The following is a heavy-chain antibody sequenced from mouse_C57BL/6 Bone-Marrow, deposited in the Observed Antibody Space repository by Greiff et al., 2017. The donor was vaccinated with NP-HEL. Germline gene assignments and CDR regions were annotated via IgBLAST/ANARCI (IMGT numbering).Heavy chain of an antibody. V-gene: IGHV1-42*01. D-gene: IGHD5-5*01. CDR1: GYSFTGYY. J-gene: IGHJ3*01. Sequence: EVQLQQSGPELVQPGASVTISCKASGYSFTGYYMNWVKQSPEKSLEWIGEINPSTGAPSYNQKFYATATLTVDKSSSTAYMQHKSLTAEDSAVYYCARDYPWFAYWGQGTLVTVSA. CDR2: INPSTGAP. CDR3: ARDYPWFAY.